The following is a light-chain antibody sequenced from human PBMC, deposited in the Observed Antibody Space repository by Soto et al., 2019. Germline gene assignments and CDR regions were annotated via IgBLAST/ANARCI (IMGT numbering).Light chain of an antibody. CDR3: HQYGSSPRT. Sequence: EIVMTQSPATLSVSPGERATLSCRASQSVSGNLAWYQQKPGQAPRLLIYGASTRATGLPARISGSGAGTEFTLIIRRLEPEVFAMYFCHQYGSSPRTFGQGTKVEIK. CDR2: GAS. V-gene: IGKV3D-15*01. J-gene: IGKJ1*01. CDR1: QSVSGN.